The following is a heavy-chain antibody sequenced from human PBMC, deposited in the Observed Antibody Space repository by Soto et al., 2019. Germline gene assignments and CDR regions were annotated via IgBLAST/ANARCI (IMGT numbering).Heavy chain of an antibody. CDR1: GFTFSSYS. CDR2: ISSSSSYI. Sequence: EVQLVESGGGLVKPGGSLRLSCAASGFTFSSYSMNWVRQAPGKGLEWVSSISSSSSYIYYADSVKGRFTISRDNAKNSLYLQMNSLRAEDTAVYYCARDSYRGDVVLTPAPYGNDYWGRGTLVTVSS. D-gene: IGHD2-2*01. CDR3: ARDSYRGDVVLTPAPYGNDY. V-gene: IGHV3-21*01. J-gene: IGHJ4*02.